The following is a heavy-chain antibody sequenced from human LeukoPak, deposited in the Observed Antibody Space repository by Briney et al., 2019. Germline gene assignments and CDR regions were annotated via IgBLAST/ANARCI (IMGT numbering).Heavy chain of an antibody. J-gene: IGHJ4*02. Sequence: PGGSLRLSCAASGFTFSSYAMHWVRQARGKGLESVSAISGSGGSTYYANSVKGRLAVSRDNSKNTLYLQMGSLRVEDMAVYYCARKPNGDYPPDYWGQGTLVTVSS. CDR3: ARKPNGDYPPDY. D-gene: IGHD4-17*01. V-gene: IGHV3-64*01. CDR1: GFTFSSYA. CDR2: ISGSGGST.